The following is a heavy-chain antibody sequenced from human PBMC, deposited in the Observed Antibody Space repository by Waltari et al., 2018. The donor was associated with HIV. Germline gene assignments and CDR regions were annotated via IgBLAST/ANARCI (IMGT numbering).Heavy chain of an antibody. CDR3: ARTLWTQWLVLGWFDP. J-gene: IGHJ5*02. CDR1: GYTFTGYY. CDR2: INPNSGGT. V-gene: IGHV1-2*02. D-gene: IGHD6-19*01. Sequence: QVQLVQSGAEVKKPGASVKVSCKASGYTFTGYYMHWVREAPGQGLEWMGWINPNSGGTNYAQKFQGRVTMTRDTSISTAYMELSRLRSDDTAVYYCARTLWTQWLVLGWFDPWGQGTLVTVSS.